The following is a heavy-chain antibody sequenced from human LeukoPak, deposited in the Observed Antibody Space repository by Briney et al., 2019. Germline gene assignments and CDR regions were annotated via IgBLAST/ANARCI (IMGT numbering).Heavy chain of an antibody. CDR1: GGTFSSYA. V-gene: IGHV1-69*06. CDR3: ARSPEFGVAVAAN. CDR2: IIPIFGTA. J-gene: IGHJ4*02. Sequence: GASVKVSCKASGGTFSSYAISWVRQAPGQGLEWMGGIIPIFGTANYAQKFQGRVTITADKSTSTAYMELRSLRSDDTAVYYCARSPEFGVAVAANWGQGTLVTVSS. D-gene: IGHD6-19*01.